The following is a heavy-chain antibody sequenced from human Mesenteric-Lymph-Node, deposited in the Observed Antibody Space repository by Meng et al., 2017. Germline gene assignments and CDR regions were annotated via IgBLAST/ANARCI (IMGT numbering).Heavy chain of an antibody. V-gene: IGHV4-59*01. CDR2: FYHTGSA. D-gene: IGHD3-10*01. Sequence: GSLRLSCNVSGVSITEYYWSWIRQPPGKRLEYIGYFYHTGSANYNPSLKSRATMSVDTSKNQFSLKLTSVTAADTAVYYCARHYGSGTYPIDYWGQGTLVTVSS. CDR1: GVSITEYY. CDR3: ARHYGSGTYPIDY. J-gene: IGHJ4*02.